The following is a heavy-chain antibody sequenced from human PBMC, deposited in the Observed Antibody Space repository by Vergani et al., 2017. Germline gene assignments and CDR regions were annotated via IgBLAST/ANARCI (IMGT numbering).Heavy chain of an antibody. V-gene: IGHV3-53*01. Sequence: EVQLVESGGGLIQPGGSLRLSCAASGFTVSSNYMSWVRQAPGKGLEWVSVIYSGGRTYYADSVRGRVTISRDNSNNPLYLQMNSLSAEDTAVYYCAREEGKGRVRFDYWGQGTLVTVSS. CDR1: GFTVSSNY. CDR2: IYSGGRT. J-gene: IGHJ4*02. CDR3: AREEGKGRVRFDY. D-gene: IGHD4/OR15-4a*01.